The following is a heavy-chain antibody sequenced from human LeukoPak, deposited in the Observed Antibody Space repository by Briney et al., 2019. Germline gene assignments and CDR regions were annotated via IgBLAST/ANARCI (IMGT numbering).Heavy chain of an antibody. CDR1: GFTFSSCG. Sequence: PGGFLRLSCAASGFTFSSCGFNWVRQAPGKGLEWVANINQDGSERYYVDSVKGRFTISRDNAKNALYLQMSSLRAEDTAVYFCARGVTSYYDSSAYYWGQGTLVTVSS. D-gene: IGHD3-22*01. V-gene: IGHV3-7*04. CDR3: ARGVTSYYDSSAYY. CDR2: INQDGSER. J-gene: IGHJ4*02.